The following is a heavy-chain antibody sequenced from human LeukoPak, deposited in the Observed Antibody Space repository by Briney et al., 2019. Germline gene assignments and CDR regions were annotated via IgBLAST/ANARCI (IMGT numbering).Heavy chain of an antibody. CDR3: AREDNGYVIDY. J-gene: IGHJ4*02. CDR1: GYAFSGYY. D-gene: IGHD5-12*01. CDR2: INPNSGAT. Sequence: GASVTVSCMASGYAFSGYYLQWVRQAPGQGLEWMGWINPNSGATNYARKFQGRLTLTRDTSISTAYMELSRLRSDDSAVYYCAREDNGYVIDYWGQGTLVTVSS. V-gene: IGHV1-2*02.